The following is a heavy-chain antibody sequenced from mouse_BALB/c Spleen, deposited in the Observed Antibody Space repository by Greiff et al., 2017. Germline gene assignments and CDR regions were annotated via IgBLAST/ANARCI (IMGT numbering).Heavy chain of an antibody. CDR3: VRSLMDY. J-gene: IGHJ4*01. Sequence: EVHLVESGGGLVQPKGSLKLSCAASGFTFNTYAMNWVRQAPGKGLEWVARIRSKSNNYATYYADSVKDRFTISRDDSQSMLYLQMNNLKTEDTAMYYCVRSLMDYWGQGTSVTVSS. CDR2: IRSKSNNYAT. CDR1: GFTFNTYA. V-gene: IGHV10-1*02.